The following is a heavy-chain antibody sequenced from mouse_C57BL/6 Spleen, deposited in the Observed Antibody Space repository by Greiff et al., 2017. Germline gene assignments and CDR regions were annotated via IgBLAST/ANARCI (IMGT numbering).Heavy chain of an antibody. CDR1: GYTFTSYW. V-gene: IGHV1-53*01. J-gene: IGHJ1*03. CDR3: ARWRNYYDYEDWYFDV. CDR2: INPSNGGT. D-gene: IGHD2-4*01. Sequence: QVQLQQPGTELVKPGASVKLSCKASGYTFTSYWLHWVKQRPGQGLEWIGNINPSNGGTNYNEKFKSKATLTVDKSSSTAYMQLSSLTSEDSAVYYCARWRNYYDYEDWYFDVWGTGTTVTVSS.